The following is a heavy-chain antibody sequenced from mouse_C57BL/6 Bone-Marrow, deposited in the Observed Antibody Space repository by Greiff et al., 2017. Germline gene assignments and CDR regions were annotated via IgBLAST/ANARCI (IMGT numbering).Heavy chain of an antibody. Sequence: QVQLQQSGAELARPGASVKLSCKASGYTFTSYGISWVKQRTGQGLEWIGEIYPRRGNTYYNEKFKGKATLTADKSSSTAYMGLRSLTSEDSAVYFCASDSSGYESYWGQGTTLTVSS. D-gene: IGHD3-2*02. CDR1: GYTFTSYG. CDR2: IYPRRGNT. CDR3: ASDSSGYESY. V-gene: IGHV1-81*01. J-gene: IGHJ2*01.